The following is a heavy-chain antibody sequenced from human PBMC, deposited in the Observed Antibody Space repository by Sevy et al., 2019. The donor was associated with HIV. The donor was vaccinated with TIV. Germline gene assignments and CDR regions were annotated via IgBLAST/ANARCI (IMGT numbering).Heavy chain of an antibody. J-gene: IGHJ4*02. CDR2: FDPEDDEK. V-gene: IGHV1-24*01. CDR1: GRTLTQVS. CDR3: ATTKDYYESSGYPFDY. D-gene: IGHD5-12*01. Sequence: ASVKVSCKVSGRTLTQVSIHWVRQAPGKGPEWMGTFDPEDDEKIYAQKFQGRVTMTEDTSTDTAYMELSRLRSDDTAVYYCATTKDYYESSGYPFDYWGQGTLVTVSS.